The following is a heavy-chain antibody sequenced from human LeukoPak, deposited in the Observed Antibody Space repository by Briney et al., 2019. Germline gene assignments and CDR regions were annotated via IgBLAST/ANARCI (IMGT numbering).Heavy chain of an antibody. V-gene: IGHV4-34*01. J-gene: IGHJ5*02. CDR1: GGSFSGYY. CDR2: TNHSGST. CDR3: ARGPSRQLLSWFDP. Sequence: SETLSLTCAVYGGSFSGYYWSWIRQPPGKGLEWIGETNHSGSTNYNPSLKSRLTISVDTSKNQCSLKRSAVTAADTAVYYGARGPSRQLLSWFDPWGQGTLVTVSS. D-gene: IGHD2-2*01.